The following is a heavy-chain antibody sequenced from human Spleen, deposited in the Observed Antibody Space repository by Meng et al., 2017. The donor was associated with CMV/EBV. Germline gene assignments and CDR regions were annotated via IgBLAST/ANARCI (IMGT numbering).Heavy chain of an antibody. V-gene: IGHV1-2*02. CDR3: SRGRRMYFVDH. D-gene: IGHD3-9*01. J-gene: IGHJ4*02. CDR1: GYTLSCYF. Sequence: SLMTSGYTLSCYFIRWVRLAPGQGLEWMGWINPKSGSTDYAQKFQGRVSMTRDTTISTAYMELSSLTSDDTAVYYCSRGRRMYFVDHWGQGTLVTVSS. CDR2: INPKSGST.